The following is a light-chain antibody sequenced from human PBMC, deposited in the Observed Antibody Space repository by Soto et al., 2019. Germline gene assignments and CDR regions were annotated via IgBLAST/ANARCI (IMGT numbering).Light chain of an antibody. Sequence: EVVLAQSPATLSVSPGEGATLSCRSSQSVSNNLAWYQQKPGQAPRLLVYGASIRATGSPDRFSGSGSGTDFTLTIDRLEPEDFAVYYCQQYNNWPPITFGQGTRLEL. CDR2: GAS. CDR1: QSVSNN. V-gene: IGKV3D-15*01. J-gene: IGKJ5*01. CDR3: QQYNNWPPIT.